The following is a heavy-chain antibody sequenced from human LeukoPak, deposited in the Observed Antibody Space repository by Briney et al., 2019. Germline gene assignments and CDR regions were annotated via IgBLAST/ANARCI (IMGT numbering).Heavy chain of an antibody. CDR3: AVFDNGRFAP. V-gene: IGHV3-74*01. J-gene: IGHJ5*02. CDR1: GFTFSSHW. Sequence: GGSLRLSCVGSGFTFSSHWMHWVPQAPGKGRVWVSVTAPDGTTTTYADSVKGRFTVSRENAKNALYLQMNSLTVEDTAVYYCAVFDNGRFAPWGQGTLVTVST. D-gene: IGHD1-14*01. CDR2: TAPDGTTT.